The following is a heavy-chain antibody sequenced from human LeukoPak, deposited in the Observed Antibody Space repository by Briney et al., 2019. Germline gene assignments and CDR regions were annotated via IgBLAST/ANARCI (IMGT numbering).Heavy chain of an antibody. CDR1: GFALRYYQ. V-gene: IGHV3-23*01. J-gene: IGHJ4*02. CDR2: IGNNGGGI. CDR3: AIDPNWGTHS. D-gene: IGHD7-27*01. Sequence: GGSLRLSCATSGFALRYYQMNWVRHPPGKRLEWVSIIGNNGGGIHYADSVRGRFTISRDNSKNALYLQMNSLRVEDTAVYYCAIDPNWGTHSWGQGVLVTVSS.